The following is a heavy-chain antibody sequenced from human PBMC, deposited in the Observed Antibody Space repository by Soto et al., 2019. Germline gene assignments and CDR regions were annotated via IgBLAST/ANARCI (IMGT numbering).Heavy chain of an antibody. CDR2: ISGSGGST. CDR1: GFTFSSYA. D-gene: IGHD6-6*01. J-gene: IGHJ4*02. CDR3: AKGFYSSSSWAG. Sequence: PGGSLRLSCAASGFTFSSYAMSWVRTAPGKGLEWVSAISGSGGSTYYADSVKGRFTISRDNSKNTLYLQMNSLRAEDTAVYYCAKGFYSSSSWAGWGQGTLVTVSS. V-gene: IGHV3-23*01.